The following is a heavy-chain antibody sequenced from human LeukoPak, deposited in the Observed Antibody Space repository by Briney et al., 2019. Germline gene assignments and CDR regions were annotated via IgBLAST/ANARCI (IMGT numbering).Heavy chain of an antibody. J-gene: IGHJ5*02. Sequence: PGESLKISCKDSGYSFTSNWIGWVRQMPGKGLEWMGIIYPGDSDTRYSPSFQGQVTISADKSISTAYLQWSSLKASDTAMYYCARLGGDSSGYYWFDPWGQGTLVTVSS. CDR1: GYSFTSNW. CDR3: ARLGGDSSGYYWFDP. V-gene: IGHV5-51*01. D-gene: IGHD3-22*01. CDR2: IYPGDSDT.